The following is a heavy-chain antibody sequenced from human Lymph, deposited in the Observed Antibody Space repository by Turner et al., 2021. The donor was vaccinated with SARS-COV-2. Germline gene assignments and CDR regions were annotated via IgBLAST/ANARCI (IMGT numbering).Heavy chain of an antibody. Sequence: EVQLLESGGGLVQPGGSLRTPCPASGSAFGSYAMSWVRQAPGKGLEWVSAISGSGGDTNYADYVKGRFTISRDNSKNTLYMQMSSLRAEDTAVYYCAKGVRGAMIVVVIPYFDYWGQGTLVTVSS. V-gene: IGHV3-23*01. J-gene: IGHJ4*02. D-gene: IGHD3-22*01. CDR2: ISGSGGDT. CDR3: AKGVRGAMIVVVIPYFDY. CDR1: GSAFGSYA.